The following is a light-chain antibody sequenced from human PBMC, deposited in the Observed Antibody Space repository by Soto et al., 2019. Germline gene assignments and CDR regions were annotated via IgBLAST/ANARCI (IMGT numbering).Light chain of an antibody. CDR1: SSDIGSNNY. CDR2: EVS. Sequence: QSALTQPASVSGSPGQSITISCTGTSSDIGSNNYVSWFQQRPGKAPTLIIYEVSNRPSGVSTHFSGSKSGNTASLTISGLLPGDEAEYYCSSYTNTTRLFGGGIKLTVL. V-gene: IGLV2-14*01. J-gene: IGLJ3*02. CDR3: SSYTNTTRL.